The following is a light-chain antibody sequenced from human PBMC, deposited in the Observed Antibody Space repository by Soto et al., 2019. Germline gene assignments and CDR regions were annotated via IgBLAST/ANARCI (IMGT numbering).Light chain of an antibody. CDR1: SSDVGGYNC. J-gene: IGLJ1*01. CDR2: DVN. V-gene: IGLV2-14*01. Sequence: QSVLTQPASVSGSPGQSIAISCTGTSSDVGGYNCVSWYQQHPGKAPKLMIYDVNNRPSGVSDRFSGAKSGNTASLTISGLQAEDEADYYCSSYTSSSTYVFGTGTKLTVL. CDR3: SSYTSSSTYV.